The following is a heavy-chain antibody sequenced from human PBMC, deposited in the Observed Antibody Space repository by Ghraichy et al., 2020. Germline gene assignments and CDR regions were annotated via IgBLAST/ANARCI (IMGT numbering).Heavy chain of an antibody. CDR2: IRYDGSNK. Sequence: GGSLRLSCAASGFTFSSYGMHWVRQAPGKGLEWVAFIRYDGSNKYYADSVKGRFTISRDNSKNTLYLQMNSLRAEDMAVYYCAKVCAGYCSGSLDYWGQGTLVPVSS. V-gene: IGHV3-30*02. CDR1: GFTFSSYG. D-gene: IGHD2-15*01. J-gene: IGHJ4*02. CDR3: AKVCAGYCSGSLDY.